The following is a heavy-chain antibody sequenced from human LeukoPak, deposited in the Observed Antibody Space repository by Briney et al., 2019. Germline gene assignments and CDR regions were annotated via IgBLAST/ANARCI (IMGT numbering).Heavy chain of an antibody. D-gene: IGHD3-22*01. CDR3: ARMSKLYYYDSSGSPYYFDY. CDR2: IYHSGST. J-gene: IGHJ4*02. CDR1: GYSISSGYY. Sequence: PSETLSLTCTVSGYSISSGYYWGWIRQPPGKGLEWIGSIYHSGSTYYNPSLKSRVTISVDTSKNQFSLKLSSVTAADTAVYYCARMSKLYYYDSSGSPYYFDYWGQGTLVTVSS. V-gene: IGHV4-38-2*02.